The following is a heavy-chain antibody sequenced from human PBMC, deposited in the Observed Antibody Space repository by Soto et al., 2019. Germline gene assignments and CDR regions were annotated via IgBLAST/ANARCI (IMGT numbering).Heavy chain of an antibody. CDR2: ISSSGSTI. Sequence: GGSLRLSCAASGFTFSDYYMSWIRQAPGKGLEWVSYISSSGSTICYADSVKGRFTISRDNAKNSLYLQMNSLRAEDTAVYYCARDRGYYDSSGYYYYYYGMDVWGQGTTVTVSS. CDR1: GFTFSDYY. V-gene: IGHV3-11*01. J-gene: IGHJ6*02. CDR3: ARDRGYYDSSGYYYYYYGMDV. D-gene: IGHD3-22*01.